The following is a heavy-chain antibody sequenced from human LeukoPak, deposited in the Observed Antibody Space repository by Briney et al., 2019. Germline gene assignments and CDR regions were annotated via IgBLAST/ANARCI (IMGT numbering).Heavy chain of an antibody. Sequence: ASVKVSCTASGYTFTSYYMHWVRQATRQGLEWMGIINPSGGSTSYAQQFQGRVTMTRDMSTSTVYMELSSLRSEDTAVYYCARGGSDYYSSGSYRYDYWGQGTLVTVSS. CDR3: ARGGSDYYSSGSYRYDY. V-gene: IGHV1-46*01. D-gene: IGHD3-10*01. CDR1: GYTFTSYY. CDR2: INPSGGST. J-gene: IGHJ4*02.